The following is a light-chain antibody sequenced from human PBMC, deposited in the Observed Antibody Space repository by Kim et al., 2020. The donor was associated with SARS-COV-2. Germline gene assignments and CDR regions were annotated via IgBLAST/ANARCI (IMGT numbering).Light chain of an antibody. CDR1: QTISNY. J-gene: IGKJ2*01. Sequence: ATVGDKVTITCRASQTISNYLNWYQHKPGKAPKLLIYAASNLQGGVPSRFSGSGSGSDFTLTISSLQPEDFATYFCQQSYSTPMYTFGQGTKLEI. CDR3: QQSYSTPMYT. V-gene: IGKV1-39*01. CDR2: AAS.